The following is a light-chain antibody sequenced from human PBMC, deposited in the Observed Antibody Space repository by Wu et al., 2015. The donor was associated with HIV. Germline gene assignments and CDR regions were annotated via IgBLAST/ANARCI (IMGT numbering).Light chain of an antibody. Sequence: VSSRERVTLSCRASQNVNNRLRLVSQRPGHSPRLLISGASTRAAGVVDRFTGSGSGTAFTLTIYSLEPEDIALYFCQQYYYWPTFGGGTKVEIK. CDR1: QNVNNR. J-gene: IGKJ4*01. CDR3: QQYYYWPT. CDR2: GAS. V-gene: IGKV3-15*01.